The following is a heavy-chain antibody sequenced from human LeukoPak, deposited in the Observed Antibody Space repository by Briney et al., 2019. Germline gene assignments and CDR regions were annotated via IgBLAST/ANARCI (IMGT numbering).Heavy chain of an antibody. Sequence: SVKVSCKASGGTFSSYAISWVRQAPGQGLEWMGGIIPIFGTANYAQKFQGRVTITADKSTSTAYMELRSLRSDDTAVYYCARLDGSGSYYLNYYYYYYMDVWGKGTTVTISS. CDR2: IIPIFGTA. V-gene: IGHV1-69*06. CDR3: ARLDGSGSYYLNYYYYYYMDV. J-gene: IGHJ6*03. CDR1: GGTFSSYA. D-gene: IGHD3-10*01.